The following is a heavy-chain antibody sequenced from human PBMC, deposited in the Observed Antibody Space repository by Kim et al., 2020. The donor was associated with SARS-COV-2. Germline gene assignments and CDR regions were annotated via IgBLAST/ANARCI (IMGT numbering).Heavy chain of an antibody. CDR3: ARGSQQWLVRGACDI. D-gene: IGHD6-19*01. Sequence: ADSVKGRFTISRDNSNNTLYLQMNSRRAEDTAVYYCARGSQQWLVRGACDIWGQGTMVTVSS. J-gene: IGHJ3*02. V-gene: IGHV3-30*01.